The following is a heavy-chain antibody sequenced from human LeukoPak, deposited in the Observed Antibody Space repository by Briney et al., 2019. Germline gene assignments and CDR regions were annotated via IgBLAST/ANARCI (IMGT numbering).Heavy chain of an antibody. D-gene: IGHD3-10*01. CDR2: IYYSGST. CDR3: ARMGRGHYGSGSYYRRYYFDY. V-gene: IGHV4-39*07. J-gene: IGHJ4*02. Sequence: SETLSLTCSVSGDSISTSSYYWGWIRQPPGKGLEWIGTIYYSGSTYYNPSLTSRVTISVDTSKNQFSLKLSSVTAADTAVYYCARMGRGHYGSGSYYRRYYFDYWGQGTLVTVSS. CDR1: GDSISTSSYY.